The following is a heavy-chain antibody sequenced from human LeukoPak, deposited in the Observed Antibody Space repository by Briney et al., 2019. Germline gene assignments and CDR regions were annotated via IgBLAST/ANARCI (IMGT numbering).Heavy chain of an antibody. J-gene: IGHJ4*02. Sequence: SETLSLTCTVSGGSVSNYYWSWIRQPPGKGLEWIGYIYYSGSTNYNPSLKSRVTISVDTSKNQFSLKLSSVTAADTAVFYCASLRIVGATVYFDYWGQGTLVTVSS. CDR2: IYYSGST. CDR3: ASLRIVGATVYFDY. D-gene: IGHD1-26*01. V-gene: IGHV4-59*08. CDR1: GGSVSNYY.